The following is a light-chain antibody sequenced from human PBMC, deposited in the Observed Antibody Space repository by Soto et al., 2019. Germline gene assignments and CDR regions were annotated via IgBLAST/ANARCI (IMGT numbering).Light chain of an antibody. V-gene: IGKV3-15*01. CDR3: QQYVDRPRT. J-gene: IGKJ1*01. CDR1: QYIGSA. CDR2: DAS. Sequence: EVVLTQSPATLSVSPGDRATLSCRASQYIGSAVAWYHQRAGQAPRLLIFDASIRVPTTPARFSGSVSGTEFTLTISSLESEDSAVYFCQQYVDRPRTVGQGTTVDIK.